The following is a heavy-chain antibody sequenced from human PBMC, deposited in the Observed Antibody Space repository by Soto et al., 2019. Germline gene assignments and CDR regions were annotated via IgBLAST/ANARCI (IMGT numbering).Heavy chain of an antibody. CDR3: EEGMDV. CDR1: GFTVSSNY. Sequence: GGSLRLSCAASGFTVSSNYMSWVRLAPGQGLEWDSVVYSCCSRYPAYFVKRRFTLSRYVSKNTQYLQLNSQTADAAAVYYCEEGMDVWGQGTQVTVSS. CDR2: VYSCCSR. V-gene: IGHV3-53*01. J-gene: IGHJ6*02.